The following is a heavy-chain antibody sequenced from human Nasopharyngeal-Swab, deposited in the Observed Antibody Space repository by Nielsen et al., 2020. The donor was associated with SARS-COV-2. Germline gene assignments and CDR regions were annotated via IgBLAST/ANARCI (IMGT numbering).Heavy chain of an antibody. CDR1: GFIFSGSA. Sequence: GESLKISCAASGFIFSGSAMHWVRQASGKGLEWVGRIGDKDHNYATTHGAAVKGRFTISRDDSKNTAFLQMDSLKTEDTALYYCTTDYYFDYWGQGTLVTVSS. CDR2: IGDKDHNYAT. CDR3: TTDYYFDY. V-gene: IGHV3-73*01. J-gene: IGHJ4*02.